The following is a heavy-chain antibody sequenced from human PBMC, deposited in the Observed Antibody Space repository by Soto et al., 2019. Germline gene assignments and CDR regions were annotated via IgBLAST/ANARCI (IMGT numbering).Heavy chain of an antibody. Sequence: PGESLKISCKGSGYSFTSYWIGWVRQMPGKGLEWMGIIYPGDSDTRYSPSFQGQVTISADKSISTAYLQWSSLKASDTAMYYCARSINLSGYYPYYFDYWGQGTLVTVSS. J-gene: IGHJ4*02. CDR2: IYPGDSDT. V-gene: IGHV5-51*01. CDR1: GYSFTSYW. D-gene: IGHD3-3*01. CDR3: ARSINLSGYYPYYFDY.